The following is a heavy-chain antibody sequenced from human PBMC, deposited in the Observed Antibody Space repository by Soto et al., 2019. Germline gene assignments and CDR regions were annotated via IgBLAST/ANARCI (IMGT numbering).Heavy chain of an antibody. D-gene: IGHD3-22*01. J-gene: IGHJ4*02. CDR3: ARGYDSSGYYFDY. Sequence: SETLSLTCTVSGGSISSGGYYWSWIRQHPGKGLEWIGYIYYSGSTYYNPSLKSRVTISVDTSKNQFSLKLSSVTAADTAVYYCARGYDSSGYYFDYWGQGTLVTVSS. CDR2: IYYSGST. CDR1: GGSISSGGYY. V-gene: IGHV4-31*03.